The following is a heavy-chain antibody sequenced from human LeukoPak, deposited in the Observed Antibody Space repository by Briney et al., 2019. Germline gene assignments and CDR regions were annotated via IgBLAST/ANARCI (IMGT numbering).Heavy chain of an antibody. CDR1: GFTFSSYF. D-gene: IGHD3-22*01. CDR3: ARDREGPGGYYDSSGYYPNY. J-gene: IGHJ4*02. V-gene: IGHV3-23*01. Sequence: GGSLRLSCAASGFTFSSYFMHWLRQAPGKGLVWVSIISGSATSTYYTDSVKGRFTISRDNSKNTLYLQMNSLRAEDTAVYYCARDREGPGGYYDSSGYYPNYWGQGTLVTVSS. CDR2: ISGSATST.